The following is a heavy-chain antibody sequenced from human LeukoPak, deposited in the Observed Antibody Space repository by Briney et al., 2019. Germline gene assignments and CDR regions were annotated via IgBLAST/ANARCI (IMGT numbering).Heavy chain of an antibody. D-gene: IGHD6-13*01. Sequence: ASVKVSCKASGYTFTSYDINWVRQATGQGLEWMGWMSPNSGNTGYAQKFQGRVTMTRNTSITTAYMEQSSLRSEDTAVYYCARAIRVAAAGHGRRSLYYFYMDVWGKGTTVTVSS. CDR3: ARAIRVAAAGHGRRSLYYFYMDV. CDR1: GYTFTSYD. V-gene: IGHV1-8*01. J-gene: IGHJ6*03. CDR2: MSPNSGNT.